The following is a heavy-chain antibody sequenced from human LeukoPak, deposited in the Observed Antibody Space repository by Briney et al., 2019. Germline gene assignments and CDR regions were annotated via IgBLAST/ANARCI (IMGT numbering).Heavy chain of an antibody. V-gene: IGHV4-34*01. CDR2: INHSGST. CDR3: ARLGSGSKY. Sequence: SETLSLTCAVSGGSIRSTSYYWSWIRQPPGKGLEWIGEINHSGSTNYNPSLKSRVTISIDTSKNQFSLKLSSVTAADTAVYYCARLGSGSKYWGQGTLVTVSS. CDR1: GGSIRSTSYY. J-gene: IGHJ4*02. D-gene: IGHD3-10*01.